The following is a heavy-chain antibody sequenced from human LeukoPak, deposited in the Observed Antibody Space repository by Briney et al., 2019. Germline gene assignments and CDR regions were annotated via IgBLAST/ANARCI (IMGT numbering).Heavy chain of an antibody. CDR2: IYHSGNT. CDR1: PYSISSAYY. CDR3: ARVITSGSYFFDS. V-gene: IGHV4-38-2*02. Sequence: SETLSLTCTVYPYSISSAYYWGWIRQPPRKGLEWIGNIYHSGNTYYNPSLKSRITMSVDTSKTHFSLNMSSVTAAATAVYYCARVITSGSYFFDSWGQGTLVTVSS. D-gene: IGHD3-22*01. J-gene: IGHJ4*02.